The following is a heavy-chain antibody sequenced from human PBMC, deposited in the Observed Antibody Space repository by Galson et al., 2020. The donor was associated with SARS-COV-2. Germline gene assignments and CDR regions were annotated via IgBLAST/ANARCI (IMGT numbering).Heavy chain of an antibody. D-gene: IGHD2-21*02. V-gene: IGHV4-34*01. CDR1: GGSFSGYY. J-gene: IGHJ4*02. CDR3: ASEENFFLVVTARRMCCFDC. CDR2: INSSGST. Sequence: SETLSLTCAVYGGSFSGYYWSRIRQPPGKGLEWIGEINSSGSTNYNPSLKSRVTISVDTSKNHFSLKLSSVTAADTAVYYCASEENFFLVVTARRMCCFDCWGQGTLAPVSS.